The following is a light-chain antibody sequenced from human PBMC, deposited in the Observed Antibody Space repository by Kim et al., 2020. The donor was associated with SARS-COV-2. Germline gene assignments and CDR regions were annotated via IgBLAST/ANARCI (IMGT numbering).Light chain of an antibody. CDR2: DVS. CDR1: SSDVGYNY. CDR3: TSYTTTSTVL. J-gene: IGLJ2*01. V-gene: IGLV2-14*03. Sequence: PGQSITISCTGTSSDVGYNYVSWYQQYPGNAPKLIIYDVSDRPSGISNRFSGSKSGNTASLTISGLQAEDEADYFCTSYTTTSTVLFGGGTKVTVL.